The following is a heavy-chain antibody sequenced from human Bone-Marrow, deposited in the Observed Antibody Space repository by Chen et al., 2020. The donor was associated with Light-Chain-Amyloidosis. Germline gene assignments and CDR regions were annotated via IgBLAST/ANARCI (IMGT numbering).Heavy chain of an antibody. CDR2: VTHTGST. D-gene: IGHD2-15*01. J-gene: IGHJ4*02. CDR1: GGSFSAYY. V-gene: IGHV4-34*01. Sequence: QVQLQQWGAGLLKPSETLSLTCPVYGGSFSAYYWSWVRQPPGKGLEWIGEVTHTGSTSYNPSVESRVTMSLDISKNQFSLKLTSVTAADTAVYYCARNGHYSIDSWGQGTLVTVSS. CDR3: ARNGHYSIDS.